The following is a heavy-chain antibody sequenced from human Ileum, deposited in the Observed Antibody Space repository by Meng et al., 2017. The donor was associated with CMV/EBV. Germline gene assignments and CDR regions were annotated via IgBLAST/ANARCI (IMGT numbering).Heavy chain of an antibody. Sequence: SETLSLTCDVSGASFTGNYWNWIRQYPGKGLEWIGEINQSGSTTYNPSLKSRVTISIDASKSQFSLRLTSVTAADTAVYYCAIPRRGHSLGYFDFWGQGTLVTVSS. V-gene: IGHV4-34*01. J-gene: IGHJ4*02. D-gene: IGHD5-18*01. CDR2: INQSGST. CDR1: GASFTGNY. CDR3: AIPRRGHSLGYFDF.